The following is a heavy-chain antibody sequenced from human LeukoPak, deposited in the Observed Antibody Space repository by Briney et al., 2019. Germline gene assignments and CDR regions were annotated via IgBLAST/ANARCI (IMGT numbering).Heavy chain of an antibody. CDR2: IYRSGVT. Sequence: SETLSLTCDVSGCAISSGYHWGWIRQPPGKGLEWIGSIYRSGVTYYNPPLKSRVTLSVDTSKNQFSLRLSSVTAADTAVYYCARVDWTLDYWGQGTLATVSS. CDR3: ARVDWTLDY. CDR1: GCAISSGYH. D-gene: IGHD1-1*01. V-gene: IGHV4-38-2*01. J-gene: IGHJ4*02.